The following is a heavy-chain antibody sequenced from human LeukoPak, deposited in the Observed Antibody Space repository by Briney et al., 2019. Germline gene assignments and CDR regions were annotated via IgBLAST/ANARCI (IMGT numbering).Heavy chain of an antibody. J-gene: IGHJ6*03. Sequence: SETLSLTCGVYGGSFSGYYWNWIRQPPGKGLEWIGEIHYSGGTNYNPSLKSRVSISVDMSKNQFSLRLSSVTAADTAVYYCARGSSPRRITVVRRVLISYYVDVWGKGTTVTISS. V-gene: IGHV4-34*01. CDR2: IHYSGGT. D-gene: IGHD3-10*01. CDR3: ARGSSPRRITVVRRVLISYYVDV. CDR1: GGSFSGYY.